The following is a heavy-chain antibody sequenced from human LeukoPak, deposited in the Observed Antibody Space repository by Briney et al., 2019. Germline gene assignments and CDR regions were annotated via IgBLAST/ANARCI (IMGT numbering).Heavy chain of an antibody. D-gene: IGHD3-9*01. V-gene: IGHV3-23*01. CDR1: GFTFSSYA. J-gene: IGHJ4*02. CDR2: ISGSGGST. CDR3: ARGPTSYDSLAGYSPWGYFDY. Sequence: PGGSLRLSCAASGFTFSSYAMSWVRQAPGKGLEWVSAISGSGGSTYYADSVKGRFTISRDNSKNTLYLQMNSLRAEDTAVYYCARGPTSYDSLAGYSPWGYFDYWGQGILVTVSS.